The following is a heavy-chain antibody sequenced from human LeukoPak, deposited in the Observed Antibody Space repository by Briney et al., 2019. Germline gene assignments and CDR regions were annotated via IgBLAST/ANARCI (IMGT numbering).Heavy chain of an antibody. J-gene: IGHJ4*02. V-gene: IGHV3-66*01. CDR3: ATIDY. CDR2: IYSGGST. CDR1: GFTFSRYW. Sequence: GGSLRLSCVASGFTFSRYWMHWVRQAAGKGLEWVSVIYSGGSTYYADSVKGRFTISRDNSKNTLYLQMNSLRAEDTAVYYCATIDYWGQGTLVTVSS.